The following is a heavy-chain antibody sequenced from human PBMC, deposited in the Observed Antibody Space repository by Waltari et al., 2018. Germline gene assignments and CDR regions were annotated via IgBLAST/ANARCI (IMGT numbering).Heavy chain of an antibody. CDR2: IGTTSNTI. CDR1: GFKFSDCS. CDR3: VRDSDYAFDF. J-gene: IGHJ3*01. Sequence: EVQLVESGGGLVQPGGSLSLSCSVSGFKFSDCSINWVRQAPGEGLEWVSHIGTTSNTIHDADSVKGRFTISRDNAKSSLYLQMSSLRVEDTAVYYCVRDSDYAFDFWGPGTMVTVSS. V-gene: IGHV3-48*01.